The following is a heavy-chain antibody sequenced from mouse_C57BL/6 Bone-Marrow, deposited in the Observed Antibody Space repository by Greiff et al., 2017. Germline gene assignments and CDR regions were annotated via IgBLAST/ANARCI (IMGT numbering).Heavy chain of an antibody. CDR1: GFTFSSYG. D-gene: IGHD2-5*01. V-gene: IGHV5-6*01. Sequence: DVQLVESGGDLVKPGGSLKLSCAASGFTFSSYGMSWVRQTPDKRLEWVATISSGGSYTYYPDSVKGRFTISRDNAKNTLYLQMSSLKSEDTAMYYCARRGGYSNSFDYWGQGTTLTVSS. CDR2: ISSGGSYT. CDR3: ARRGGYSNSFDY. J-gene: IGHJ2*01.